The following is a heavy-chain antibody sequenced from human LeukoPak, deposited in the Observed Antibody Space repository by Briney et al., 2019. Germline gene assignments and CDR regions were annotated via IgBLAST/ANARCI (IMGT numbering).Heavy chain of an antibody. V-gene: IGHV4-31*03. J-gene: IGHJ6*02. CDR2: IYNSGNT. CDR1: GGSISNGGYY. CDR3: ARDSGVFWSGYYRHYGMDV. D-gene: IGHD3-3*01. Sequence: SETLSLTCTVSGGSISNGGYYWSWIRQHPGKGLEWIGYIYNSGNTYYNPSLMSRVTISEDTSKNQFSLKLSSVTAADTAVYYCARDSGVFWSGYYRHYGMDVWGQGTTVTVSS.